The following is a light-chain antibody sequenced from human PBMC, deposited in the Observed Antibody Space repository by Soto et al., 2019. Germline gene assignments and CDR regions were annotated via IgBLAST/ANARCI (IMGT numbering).Light chain of an antibody. CDR3: QQHGSSPLT. Sequence: EIVLTQSPGTLSLSPGERATLSCRASQSVRSSYLAWYQQKPGQAPRLLIYGASIRATGVPDRFSGSGSGTDFTFTISRLQSEDFAVYFCQQHGSSPLTFGGGTKVEIK. CDR1: QSVRSSY. J-gene: IGKJ4*01. V-gene: IGKV3-20*01. CDR2: GAS.